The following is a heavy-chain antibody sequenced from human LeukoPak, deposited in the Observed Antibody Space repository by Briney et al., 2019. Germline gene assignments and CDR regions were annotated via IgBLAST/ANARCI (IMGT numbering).Heavy chain of an antibody. CDR2: IYPGDSDT. CDR1: GYNFVNYW. J-gene: IGHJ4*02. D-gene: IGHD6-13*01. CDR3: ARVYVLGGGSSCLRY. V-gene: IGHV5-51*01. Sequence: GESLKISCQVSGYNFVNYWIGWVRQMPGKGLEWMGIIYPGDSDTRYSPSFQGQVTISADKSISTAYLQWSSLKASDTAIYYRARVYVLGGGSSCLRYWGQGTLVTVAS.